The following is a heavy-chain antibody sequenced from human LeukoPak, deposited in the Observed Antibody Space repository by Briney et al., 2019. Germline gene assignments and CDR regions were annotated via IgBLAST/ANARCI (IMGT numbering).Heavy chain of an antibody. J-gene: IGHJ5*02. V-gene: IGHV5-51*01. D-gene: IGHD6-13*01. CDR3: ARLPGIAAAGTGRHGFDP. CDR1: GYSFTSYW. CDR2: IYHGDSDT. Sequence: GESLKISCKGSGYSFTSYWIGWVRQMPGKGLEWMGIIYHGDSDTRYSPSFQGQVTISADKSISTAYLQWSSLKASDTAMYYCARLPGIAAAGTGRHGFDPWGQGTLVTVSS.